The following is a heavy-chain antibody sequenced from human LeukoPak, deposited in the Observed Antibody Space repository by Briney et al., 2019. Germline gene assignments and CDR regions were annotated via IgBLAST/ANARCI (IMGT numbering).Heavy chain of an antibody. CDR2: IKSKTDGGTT. J-gene: IGHJ4*02. CDR1: GFTVSSNY. V-gene: IGHV3-15*01. CDR3: AKGSYGAKVY. D-gene: IGHD4/OR15-4a*01. Sequence: GGSLRLSCAASGFTVSSNYMSWVRQAPGKGLEWVGRIKSKTDGGTTDYAAPVKGRFTISRDNSKNTLYLQMNSLRAEDTAVYYCAKGSYGAKVYWGQGTLVTVSS.